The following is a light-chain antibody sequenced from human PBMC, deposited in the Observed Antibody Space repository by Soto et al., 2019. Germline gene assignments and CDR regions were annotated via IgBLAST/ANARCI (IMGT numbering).Light chain of an antibody. Sequence: EIVLTQSPGTLSLSPGERATLSCRASQSISSSYLAWYQQKPGQAPSLLIYGASSRATGIPDRFSGSGSGTDFTLTISRLEPEDLAVYYCQQHGSSPRVTFGPGTKVDIK. CDR2: GAS. CDR1: QSISSSY. V-gene: IGKV3-20*01. J-gene: IGKJ3*01. CDR3: QQHGSSPRVT.